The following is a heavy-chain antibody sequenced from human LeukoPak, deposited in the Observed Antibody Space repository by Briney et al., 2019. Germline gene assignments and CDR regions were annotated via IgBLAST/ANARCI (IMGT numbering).Heavy chain of an antibody. J-gene: IGHJ4*02. V-gene: IGHV3-11*04. D-gene: IGHD3-10*01. CDR1: GFTFSDYY. CDR3: ARGPPYGSRNDYFDY. Sequence: SGGSLRLSCAASGFTFSDYYMSWIRQAPGKGLEWVSYISTSGSTIYYADSVKGRFTISRDNAKNSLYLQMNSLRVEDTAVYYCARGPPYGSRNDYFDYWGQGTLVTVSS. CDR2: ISTSGSTI.